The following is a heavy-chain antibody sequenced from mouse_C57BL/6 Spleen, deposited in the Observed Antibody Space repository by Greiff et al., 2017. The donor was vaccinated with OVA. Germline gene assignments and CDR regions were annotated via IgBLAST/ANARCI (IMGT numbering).Heavy chain of an antibody. CDR3: ALTGKGLDY. V-gene: IGHV1-59*01. CDR2: IDPSDSYT. D-gene: IGHD4-1*01. Sequence: QVQLQQPGAELVRPGTSVKLSCKASGYTFTSYWMHWVKQRPGQGLEWIGVIDPSDSYTNYNQKFKGKATLTVDTSSSTAYMQLSSLTSEDSAVYYCALTGKGLDYWGQGTTLTVSS. J-gene: IGHJ2*01. CDR1: GYTFTSYW.